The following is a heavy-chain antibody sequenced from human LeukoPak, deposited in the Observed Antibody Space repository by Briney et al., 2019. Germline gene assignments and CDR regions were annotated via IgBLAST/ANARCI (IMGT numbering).Heavy chain of an antibody. J-gene: IGHJ4*02. CDR3: AKKAQYNGNYPLDY. D-gene: IGHD1-26*01. V-gene: IGHV3-23*01. Sequence: PGGSLRLSCAASGFTFSSYAIRWVRQAPGTGLEWVSSIPGSGGATYYADSVRGRFSISRDSSKNTVYLQMNSLRAEDTALYFCAKKAQYNGNYPLDYWGQGTLVTVSS. CDR2: IPGSGGAT. CDR1: GFTFSSYA.